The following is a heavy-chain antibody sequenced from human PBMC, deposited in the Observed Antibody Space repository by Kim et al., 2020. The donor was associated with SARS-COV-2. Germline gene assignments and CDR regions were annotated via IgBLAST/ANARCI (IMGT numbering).Heavy chain of an antibody. CDR2: INHSGST. CDR1: GGSFSGYY. J-gene: IGHJ4*02. V-gene: IGHV4-34*01. Sequence: SETLSLTCAVYGGSFSGYYWSWIRQPPGKGLEWIGEINHSGSTNYNPSLKSRVTISVDTSKNQFSLKLSSVTAADTAVYYCARGPDLYDYVWGSYRYGISTFDYWGQGTLVTVSS. CDR3: ARGPDLYDYVWGSYRYGISTFDY. D-gene: IGHD3-16*02.